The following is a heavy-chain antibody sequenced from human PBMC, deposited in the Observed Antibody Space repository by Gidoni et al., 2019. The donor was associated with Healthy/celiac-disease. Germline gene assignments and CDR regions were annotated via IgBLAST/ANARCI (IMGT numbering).Heavy chain of an antibody. D-gene: IGHD1-1*01. J-gene: IGHJ5*02. CDR3: AKPPGT. V-gene: IGHV3-30*18. CDR2: ISYDGSNK. Sequence: QVQLVESGGGVVQPGRSLRLSCAASGFTFSSYGMHWVRQAPGKGLEWVAVISYDGSNKYYADSVKGRFTISRDNSKNTLYLQMNSLRAEDTAVYYCAKPPGTWGQGTLVTVSS. CDR1: GFTFSSYG.